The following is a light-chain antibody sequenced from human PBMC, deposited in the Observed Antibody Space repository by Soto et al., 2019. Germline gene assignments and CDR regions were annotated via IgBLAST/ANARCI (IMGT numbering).Light chain of an antibody. J-gene: IGLJ2*01. CDR2: SNY. V-gene: IGLV1-44*01. Sequence: QSVLTQSPSASGTPGQRVTISCSGSNSNIGSNTVNWYQQLPGTAPKLLIYSNYQRPSGVPDRFSGSKSGTSASLAISGLQSEDEADYYCAAWDDSLNGRVFGGGTKLTVL. CDR1: NSNIGSNT. CDR3: AAWDDSLNGRV.